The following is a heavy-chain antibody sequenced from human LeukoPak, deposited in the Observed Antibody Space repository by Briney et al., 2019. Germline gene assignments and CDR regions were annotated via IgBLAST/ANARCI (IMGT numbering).Heavy chain of an antibody. CDR1: GGSISSYY. J-gene: IGHJ4*02. Sequence: SETLSLTCTVSGGSISSYYWSWIRQPPGKGLEWSGYIYYSGSTNYNPSLKSRVTISVDTSKNQFSLRLSSVTAADTAVYYCAGWLQTLGFDYWGQGTLVTVSS. V-gene: IGHV4-59*01. D-gene: IGHD5-24*01. CDR3: AGWLQTLGFDY. CDR2: IYYSGST.